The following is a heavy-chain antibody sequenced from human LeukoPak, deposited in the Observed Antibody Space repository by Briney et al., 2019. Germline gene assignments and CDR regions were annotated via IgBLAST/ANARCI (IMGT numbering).Heavy chain of an antibody. Sequence: GGSLRLSCAASGFTFDDYAMHWVRQAPGKGLEWVSGISWNSGSIGYADSVKGRFTISRDNAKNSLYLQMNSLRAEDMALYYCAKDMGSTIFGVVINAFDIWGQGTMVTVSS. CDR3: AKDMGSTIFGVVINAFDI. CDR2: ISWNSGSI. V-gene: IGHV3-9*03. D-gene: IGHD3-3*01. J-gene: IGHJ3*02. CDR1: GFTFDDYA.